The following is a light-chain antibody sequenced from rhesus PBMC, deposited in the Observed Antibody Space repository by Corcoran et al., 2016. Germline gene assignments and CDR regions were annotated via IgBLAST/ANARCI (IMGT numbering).Light chain of an antibody. CDR2: AAS. CDR1: QGINQE. CDR3: LQDYTTPFT. J-gene: IGKJ3*01. Sequence: DIQMTQSPSSLSASVGDRVTVTCRASQGINQELSWYQQKPGKAPTPLIYAASSLQTGVSSRFSGSGSGTDYTLTISSLQPEDVATYYCLQDYTTPFTFGPGTKLDIK. V-gene: IGKV1-94*01.